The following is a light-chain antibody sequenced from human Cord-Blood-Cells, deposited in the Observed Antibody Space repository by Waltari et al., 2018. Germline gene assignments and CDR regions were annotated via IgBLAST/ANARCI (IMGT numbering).Light chain of an antibody. Sequence: QSALTQPRSVSGSPGQSVTISCTCTSSDVGGYNYVSWYQQHPGKAPKLMIYDVSKRPSGVPDRFSGSKSGNTASLTISGLQAEDEADYYCCSYAGSYTLVFGGGTKLTVL. J-gene: IGLJ3*02. V-gene: IGLV2-11*01. CDR2: DVS. CDR1: SSDVGGYNY. CDR3: CSYAGSYTLV.